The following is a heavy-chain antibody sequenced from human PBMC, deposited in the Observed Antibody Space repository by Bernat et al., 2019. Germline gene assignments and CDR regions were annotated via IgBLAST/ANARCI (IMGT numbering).Heavy chain of an antibody. D-gene: IGHD3-3*01. V-gene: IGHV3-49*05. J-gene: IGHJ4*02. CDR2: IRSKAYGGTT. Sequence: EVQLVESGGGLVKPGRSLRLSCTASGFTFGDYAMSWFRQAPGKGLGWVGFIRSKAYGGTTEYAASVKGRFTISRDDSKSIAYLQMNSLKTEDTAVYYCTRGRITIFGVVKGNDYWGQGTLVTVSS. CDR1: GFTFGDYA. CDR3: TRGRITIFGVVKGNDY.